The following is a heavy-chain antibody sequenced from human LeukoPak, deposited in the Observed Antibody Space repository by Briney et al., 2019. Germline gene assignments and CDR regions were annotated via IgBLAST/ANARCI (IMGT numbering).Heavy chain of an antibody. CDR1: GFTFTNYG. CDR3: AKGLYYKDRSGYPA. CDR2: IGYDGSNK. D-gene: IGHD3-22*01. V-gene: IGHV3-30*02. J-gene: IGHJ5*02. Sequence: GGSLRLSCAASGFTFTNYGMHWVRQAPGKGLEWVAFIGYDGSNKYYADSVKGRFTVSRDKSKNTLYLQMNSLRTEDTAVYYCAKGLYYKDRSGYPAWGQGTLVTVSS.